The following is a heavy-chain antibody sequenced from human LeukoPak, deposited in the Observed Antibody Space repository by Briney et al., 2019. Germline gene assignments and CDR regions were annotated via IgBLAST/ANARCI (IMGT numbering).Heavy chain of an antibody. CDR2: MNPNSGNT. CDR3: ARGEVLRFLEWLLSDAFDI. V-gene: IGHV1-8*01. Sequence: ASVKVSCKASGYTFTSYDINWVREATGQGLEWMGWMNPNSGNTGYAQKFQGRVTMTRNTSISTAYMELSSLRPEDTAVYYCARGEVLRFLEWLLSDAFDIWGQGTMVTVSS. J-gene: IGHJ3*02. CDR1: GYTFTSYD. D-gene: IGHD3-3*01.